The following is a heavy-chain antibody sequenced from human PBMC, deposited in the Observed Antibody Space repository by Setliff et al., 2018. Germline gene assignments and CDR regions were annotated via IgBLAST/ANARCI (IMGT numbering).Heavy chain of an antibody. J-gene: IGHJ6*03. CDR2: TIPSFGST. D-gene: IGHD5-18*01. CDR3: AREGVDTRSSTDYRYYMDV. V-gene: IGHV1-69*05. Sequence: RASVKVSCKTSGFRFTNFGFSWVRQAPGQGLEWMGGTIPSFGSTNYAQKFQDRVTIITDESTSTAYMELSSLRTEDTAVYYCAREGVDTRSSTDYRYYMDVWGKGTTVTVSS. CDR1: GFRFTNFG.